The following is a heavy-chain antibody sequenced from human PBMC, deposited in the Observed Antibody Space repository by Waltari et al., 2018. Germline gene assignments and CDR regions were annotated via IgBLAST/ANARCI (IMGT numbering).Heavy chain of an antibody. J-gene: IGHJ4*02. D-gene: IGHD6-25*01. CDR3: AVWAAGMAAFDY. CDR2: IYTSGST. CDR1: GSSISSGSSY. V-gene: IGHV4-61*09. Sequence: QVQLQESGPGLVKPSQTLSLTCTVSGSSISSGSSYWGWIRQPAGKGLEWIGYIYTSGSTNYNPSLKSRVTISVDTSKNQFSLKLSSVTAADTAVYYCAVWAAGMAAFDYWGQGTLVTVSS.